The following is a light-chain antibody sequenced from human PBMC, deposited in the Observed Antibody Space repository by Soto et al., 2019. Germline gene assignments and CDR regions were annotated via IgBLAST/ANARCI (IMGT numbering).Light chain of an antibody. CDR2: EVN. Sequence: QSALTQPASVSGSPGQSITISCTGTSSDVGSYNLVSWYQHHPGKAPKLMIYEVNKRPSGVSNRFSGSKSGNTASLTISGLQAEDEADYYCCSYAGARVVVGGGTKLTVL. V-gene: IGLV2-23*02. CDR3: CSYAGARVV. CDR1: SSDVGSYNL. J-gene: IGLJ2*01.